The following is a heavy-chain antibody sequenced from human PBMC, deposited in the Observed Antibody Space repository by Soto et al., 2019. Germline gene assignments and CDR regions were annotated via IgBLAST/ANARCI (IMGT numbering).Heavy chain of an antibody. CDR3: ATGGDYYYYGMDV. CDR2: INPSGGST. CDR1: GYTFTSYY. J-gene: IGHJ6*02. Sequence: SVKVSCKASGYTFTSYYMHWVRPAPGQGLEWMGIINPSGGSTSYAPKFQGRVTMTRDTSTSTVYMELSSLRSEDTAVYYCATGGDYYYYGMDVWGQGTTVTVSS. V-gene: IGHV1-46*01.